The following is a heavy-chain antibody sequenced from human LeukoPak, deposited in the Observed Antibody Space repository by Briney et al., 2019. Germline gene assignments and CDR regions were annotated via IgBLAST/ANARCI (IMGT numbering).Heavy chain of an antibody. CDR2: MNPNSGNT. CDR1: GYTFTSYD. Sequence: ASVKVSCKASGYTFTSYDINWVRQATGQGLEWMGWMNPNSGNTGYAQKFQGRVTITRNTSISTAYMELSSLRSEDTAVYYCARGAMYYDFWSGPSGDYYYYMDVWGKGTTVTVSS. V-gene: IGHV1-8*03. D-gene: IGHD3-3*01. CDR3: ARGAMYYDFWSGPSGDYYYYMDV. J-gene: IGHJ6*03.